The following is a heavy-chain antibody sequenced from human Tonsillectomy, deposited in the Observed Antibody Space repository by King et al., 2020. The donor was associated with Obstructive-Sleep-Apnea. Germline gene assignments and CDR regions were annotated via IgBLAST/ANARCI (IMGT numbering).Heavy chain of an antibody. Sequence: VQLVESGGGVVQPGGSLRLSCAASGFTFSSYGIHWVRQSPGKGLEGVAFIRYDVSNKYYADSVKGRFTISRDNSKNTLYLQMNSLRAEDTSVYYCAKEAYSSGWYVDYWGQGTLVTVSS. V-gene: IGHV3-30*02. CDR2: IRYDVSNK. CDR3: AKEAYSSGWYVDY. J-gene: IGHJ4*02. D-gene: IGHD6-19*01. CDR1: GFTFSSYG.